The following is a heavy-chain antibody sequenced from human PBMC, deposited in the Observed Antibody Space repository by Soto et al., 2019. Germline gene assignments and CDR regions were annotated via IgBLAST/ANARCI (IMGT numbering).Heavy chain of an antibody. J-gene: IGHJ5*02. V-gene: IGHV1-8*01. D-gene: IGHD6-13*01. CDR1: GYNFIDYD. CDR2: MTPNSGDT. CDR3: ARNPYSRGRFDP. Sequence: QVQLVQSGAEVKKPGASVKVSCKASGYNFIDYDINWVRQATGQGLEWMGWMTPNSGDTGYAQKIQGRISLTRDTSTGTAYMELTSLESDDTAVYYCARNPYSRGRFDPWGQGTLVTVSS.